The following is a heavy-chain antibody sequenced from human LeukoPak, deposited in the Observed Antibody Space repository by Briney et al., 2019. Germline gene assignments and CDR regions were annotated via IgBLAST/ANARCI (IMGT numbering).Heavy chain of an antibody. CDR2: IGYDGVNK. CDR3: ARDFIRGAPDYLDQ. Sequence: PGRSLRLSCAASGFTFSSYPMHWVRQAPGKGLEWVAVIGYDGVNKFYTDSVKGRFTISRDDSKNTLYLQMDSLRAEDTAVYYWARDFIRGAPDYLDQWGQGTLVTVSS. J-gene: IGHJ4*02. V-gene: IGHV3-30*04. CDR1: GFTFSSYP. D-gene: IGHD3-10*01.